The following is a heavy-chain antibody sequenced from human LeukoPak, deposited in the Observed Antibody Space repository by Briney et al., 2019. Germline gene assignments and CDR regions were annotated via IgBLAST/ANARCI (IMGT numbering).Heavy chain of an antibody. CDR2: ISGSGGST. V-gene: IGHV3-23*01. D-gene: IGHD5-12*01. CDR1: GFTFSSYA. CDR3: AKGGVVAKIRYYYYGMDV. Sequence: GGSLRLSCAASGFTFSSYAMSWVRHAPGKGLEWVSAISGSGGSTYYADSVKGRFTISRDNSKNTLYLQMNSLRAEDTAVYYCAKGGVVAKIRYYYYGMDVWGQGTTVTVSS. J-gene: IGHJ6*02.